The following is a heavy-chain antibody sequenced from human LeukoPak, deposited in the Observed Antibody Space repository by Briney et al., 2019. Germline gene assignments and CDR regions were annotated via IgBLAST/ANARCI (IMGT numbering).Heavy chain of an antibody. CDR3: ARDGIVGSPLFKFDY. CDR1: GFTFNNYA. D-gene: IGHD1-26*01. V-gene: IGHV3-30-3*01. J-gene: IGHJ4*02. Sequence: GGSLRLSCAASGFTFNNYAIHWVRQAPGKGLEWVAIISFDGGNKYYADSVKGRFTISSDNSKNTLYLQMNSLRAEDTAVYYCARDGIVGSPLFKFDYWGQGTLVTVSS. CDR2: ISFDGGNK.